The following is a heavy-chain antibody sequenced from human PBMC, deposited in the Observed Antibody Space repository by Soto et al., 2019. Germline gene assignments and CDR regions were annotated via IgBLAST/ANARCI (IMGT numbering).Heavy chain of an antibody. V-gene: IGHV4-34*01. J-gene: IGHJ4*02. CDR2: INHSGST. D-gene: IGHD6-13*01. Sequence: QVQLQQWGAGLLKPSETLSLTCAVYGGSFSGYYWSWIRQPPGKGLEWIGEINHSGSTNYNPSLKSRVPISVDTSKNQFSLRLSSVTAADTAVYSCARGIAAAGSPFDYWGQGTLVTVSS. CDR3: ARGIAAAGSPFDY. CDR1: GGSFSGYY.